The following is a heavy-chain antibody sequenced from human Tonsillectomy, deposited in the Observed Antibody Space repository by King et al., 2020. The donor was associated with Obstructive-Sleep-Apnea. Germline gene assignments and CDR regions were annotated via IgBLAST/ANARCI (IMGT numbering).Heavy chain of an antibody. Sequence: RLQLQESGPGLVQPSETLSLTCNVSGDSISSRIYYWVWIRQPPGKGLEWIGSIHHSGTTSYNSSLKSRVTISVDMSKNQLSLNLTSVTAADTAVYYCAREKVGATLAHWGQGTLVTVSS. J-gene: IGHJ4*02. CDR3: AREKVGATLAH. CDR1: GDSISSRIYY. D-gene: IGHD1-26*01. V-gene: IGHV4-39*06. CDR2: IHHSGTT.